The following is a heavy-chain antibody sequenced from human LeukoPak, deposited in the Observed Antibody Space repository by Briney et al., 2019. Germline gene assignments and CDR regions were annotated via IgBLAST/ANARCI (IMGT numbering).Heavy chain of an antibody. CDR1: GFTFSSSW. V-gene: IGHV3-7*01. J-gene: IGHJ4*02. Sequence: PGGSLRLSCAASGFTFSSSWMSWVRQAPGKGLEWLANIKQEGSEKYYVDSVKGRFAISRDNAKNSLYLQMNSLRAEDTAVYYCARVSPFGELARAPYYFDYWGQGTLVTVSS. CDR3: ARVSPFGELARAPYYFDY. D-gene: IGHD3-10*01. CDR2: IKQEGSEK.